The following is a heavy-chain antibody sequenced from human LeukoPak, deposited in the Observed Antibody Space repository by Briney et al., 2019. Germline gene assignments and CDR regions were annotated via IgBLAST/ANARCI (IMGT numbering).Heavy chain of an antibody. CDR2: ISSSAATT. J-gene: IGHJ4*02. V-gene: IGHV3-11*04. D-gene: IGHD4-17*01. Sequence: PGGSLRLSCVTSGFRFSDYYMMWIRQAPGKGPEWVAHISSSAATTLYADSVKGRFTVSRDNAKNSLYLEMTSLGAEDTAVYYCARDRGSTVTTVGYWGQGTLVTVSS. CDR3: ARDRGSTVTTVGY. CDR1: GFRFSDYY.